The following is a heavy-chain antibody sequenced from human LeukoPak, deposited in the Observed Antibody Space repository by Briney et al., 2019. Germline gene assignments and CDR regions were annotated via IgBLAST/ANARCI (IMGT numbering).Heavy chain of an antibody. CDR2: ISSLSGTI. V-gene: IGHV3-48*01. CDR1: GFTFSSYS. CDR3: ARREGYGEFDY. D-gene: IGHD4-17*01. J-gene: IGHJ4*02. Sequence: GGSLRLSCAASGFTFSSYSMNWVRQAPGEGLEWVSYISSLSGTIYYADSVKGRFTISRDNAKNSLYLQMDSLRAEDTAVYYCARREGYGEFDYWGQGTLVTVSS.